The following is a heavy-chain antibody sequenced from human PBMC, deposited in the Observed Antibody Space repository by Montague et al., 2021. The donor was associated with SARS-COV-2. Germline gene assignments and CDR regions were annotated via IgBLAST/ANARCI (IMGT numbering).Heavy chain of an antibody. V-gene: IGHV4-59*08. J-gene: IGHJ4*02. CDR3: ARHYSATLPAVY. D-gene: IGHD2-15*01. Sequence: SLTCTVSGGSISSFYWSWFRQPPGKGLEWIGYISDSGSTNYNPSLTSRVTMSVDTSKNQFSLKVNSVTAADTAVYYCARHYSATLPAVYWGQGTLVTVSS. CDR1: GGSISSFY. CDR2: ISDSGST.